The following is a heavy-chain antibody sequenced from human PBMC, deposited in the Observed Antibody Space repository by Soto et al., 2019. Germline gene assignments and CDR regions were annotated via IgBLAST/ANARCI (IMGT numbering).Heavy chain of an antibody. D-gene: IGHD2-8*01. Sequence: PSETLSLTCNVSGDPITSYFWTWIRQPAGKGLEWIGHVFPGGPTSHNSSLASRVTLSVDTSKNQFSLKMTSVTAADRAMYFCARYNSYAIDYWGRGTLVTVSS. V-gene: IGHV4-4*07. CDR3: ARYNSYAIDY. CDR1: GDPITSYF. CDR2: VFPGGPT. J-gene: IGHJ4*02.